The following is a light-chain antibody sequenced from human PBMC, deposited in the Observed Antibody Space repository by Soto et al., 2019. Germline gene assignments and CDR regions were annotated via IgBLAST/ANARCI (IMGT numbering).Light chain of an antibody. V-gene: IGKV1-9*01. CDR3: QQYYSYPPWT. CDR2: TAS. CDR1: QDIAIY. Sequence: IQLTQSPASLSASVGDRVTFTCRASQDIAIYLAWYQQKPGEAPNLLIHTASTLHGGVPSRFSGSGSGTDFTLTITSLQAEDFATYYCQQYYSYPPWTFGQGTKVDIK. J-gene: IGKJ1*01.